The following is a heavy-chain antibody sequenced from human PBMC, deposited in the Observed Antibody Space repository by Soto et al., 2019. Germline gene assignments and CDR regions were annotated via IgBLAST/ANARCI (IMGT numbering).Heavy chain of an antibody. D-gene: IGHD4-17*01. Sequence: PSETRSLTCAVSGGSISSGGYSCNWIRQPPGKGLEWIGYIYHSGSTYYNPSLKSRVTISVDRSKNQFSLKLSSVTAADTAVYYCARGVTTVTTFDYWGQGTLVTVSS. CDR2: IYHSGST. CDR1: GGSISSGGYS. V-gene: IGHV4-30-2*01. CDR3: ARGVTTVTTFDY. J-gene: IGHJ4*02.